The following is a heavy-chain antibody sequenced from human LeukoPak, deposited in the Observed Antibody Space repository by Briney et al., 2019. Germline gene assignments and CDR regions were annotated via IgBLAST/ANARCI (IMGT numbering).Heavy chain of an antibody. V-gene: IGHV3-11*01. D-gene: IGHD3-22*01. CDR3: ATTVVPALRDAMDV. Sequence: PGGSLRLSCAASGLSFSDHYMSWIRQAPGKGLEWVSYITTGHTIQYAQSVRGRFTISRDNAKNSLYLQMNSLRAEDTAVYYCATTVVPALRDAMDVWGQGTTVTVSS. J-gene: IGHJ6*02. CDR2: ITTGHTI. CDR1: GLSFSDHY.